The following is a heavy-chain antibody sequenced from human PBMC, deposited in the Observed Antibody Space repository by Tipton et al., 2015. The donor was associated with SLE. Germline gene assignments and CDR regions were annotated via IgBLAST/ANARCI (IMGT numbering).Heavy chain of an antibody. J-gene: IGHJ4*02. Sequence: SLRLSCAASGFTFSSYSMNWVRQAPGKGLEWVSYISSSSSYIYYADSVKGRFTISRDNAKNSLYLQMNSLRAEDTAVYYCARDEEMATMDYWGQGTLVTVSS. V-gene: IGHV3-21*05. CDR2: ISSSSSYI. CDR3: ARDEEMATMDY. D-gene: IGHD5-24*01. CDR1: GFTFSSYS.